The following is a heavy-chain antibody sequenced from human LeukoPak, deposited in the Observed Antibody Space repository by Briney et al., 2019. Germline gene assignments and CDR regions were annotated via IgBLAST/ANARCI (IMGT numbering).Heavy chain of an antibody. D-gene: IGHD3-3*01. CDR3: ARAYDFPLEGYYYMDV. Sequence: SETLSLTCTVSGGSISSGSYYWSWIRQPAGKGLEWIGRIYTSGSTNYNPSRKSRVTISVDTSKNQFSLKLSSVTAADTAVYYCARAYDFPLEGYYYMDVWGKGTTVTVSS. CDR2: IYTSGST. CDR1: GGSISSGSYY. J-gene: IGHJ6*03. V-gene: IGHV4-61*02.